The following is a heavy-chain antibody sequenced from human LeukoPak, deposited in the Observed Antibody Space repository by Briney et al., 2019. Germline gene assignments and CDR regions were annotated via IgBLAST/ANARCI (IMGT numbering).Heavy chain of an antibody. V-gene: IGHV3-48*04. D-gene: IGHD1-20*01. CDR1: GFIFSSYS. CDR3: TRDHNWAFDY. J-gene: IGHJ4*02. Sequence: GGSLRLSCAASGFIFSSYSMNWVRQAPGRGLEWISYIGLASGVTSYADSVKGRFAISSDTARNSLYLHMHSLRAEDSAVYYCTRDHNWAFDYWGQGALVTVSS. CDR2: IGLASGVT.